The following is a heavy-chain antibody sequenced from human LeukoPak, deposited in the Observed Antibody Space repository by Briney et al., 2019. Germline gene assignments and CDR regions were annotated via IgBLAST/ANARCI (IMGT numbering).Heavy chain of an antibody. CDR1: GFNFRGYA. V-gene: IGHV3-30*02. CDR3: AKDRDGSGSFKKRMDV. CDR2: IRSNGNEK. D-gene: IGHD3-10*01. Sequence: PGGSLRLSCAASGFNFRGYAMHWVRQAPGKGLVWVALIRSNGNEKFYLDAVQGRFTISRDDSKNTLFLQMSSLRPEDTAVYYCAKDRDGSGSFKKRMDVWGQGTTVSVSS. J-gene: IGHJ6*02.